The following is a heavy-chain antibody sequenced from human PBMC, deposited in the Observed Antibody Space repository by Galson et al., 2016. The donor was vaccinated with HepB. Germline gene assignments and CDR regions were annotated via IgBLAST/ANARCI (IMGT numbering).Heavy chain of an antibody. J-gene: IGHJ4*02. V-gene: IGHV5-51*03. CDR2: VYPYDSDT. Sequence: QSGAEVKKPGESLKISCEGFGFSFTGYWIGWVRQMPGKGLEWMGIVYPYDSDTRYSPSFQGHVTISADKSISTAYLEWSSLKTSDTAIYYGARSFSGNAFASGWKYWGQGTLVTVSS. CDR1: GFSFTGYW. D-gene: IGHD6-19*01. CDR3: ARSFSGNAFASGWKY.